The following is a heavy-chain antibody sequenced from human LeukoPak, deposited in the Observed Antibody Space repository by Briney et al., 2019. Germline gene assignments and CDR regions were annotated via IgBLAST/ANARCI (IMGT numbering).Heavy chain of an antibody. J-gene: IGHJ3*02. CDR3: AKVVIGDYVFDTFEI. CDR2: MSGSGVST. Sequence: TLGSLRLSCAPSGFTFSSYVMSWVRQAPGKGLEWVSSMSGSGVSTYYADSVKGRFTISRDNSENTLYLQMNSLRAEDTAVYYCAKVVIGDYVFDTFEISGQGTMVTVSS. CDR1: GFTFSSYV. V-gene: IGHV3-23*01. D-gene: IGHD2-21*02.